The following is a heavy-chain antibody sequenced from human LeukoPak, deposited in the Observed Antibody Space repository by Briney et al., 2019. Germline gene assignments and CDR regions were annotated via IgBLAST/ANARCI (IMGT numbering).Heavy chain of an antibody. CDR2: INTYNGNT. D-gene: IGHD1-26*01. J-gene: IGHJ5*02. Sequence: ASVKVSCKASGYTFTSYDISWVRQAPGQGLEWMGWINTYNGNTNYAQKLHGRVAMTTDTITTTAYMELRSLRSDDTAVYYCARDHSGTWFDPWGQGTLVTVSS. V-gene: IGHV1-18*01. CDR3: ARDHSGTWFDP. CDR1: GYTFTSYD.